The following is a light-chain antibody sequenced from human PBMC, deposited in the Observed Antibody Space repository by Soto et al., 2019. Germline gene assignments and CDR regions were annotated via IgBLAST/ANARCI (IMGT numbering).Light chain of an antibody. J-gene: IGKJ1*01. CDR2: NVS. V-gene: IGKV2-30*01. Sequence: VVMTQSPLSLSVTLGQPASISCRSSQSLVYHDGNTYLNWFQQRPGQSPRRLICNVSNRDSGVADRFSGSGSGYHFTPEISRVEAEDVGVYYCMQGAHWPRTFGQGTKGEIK. CDR3: MQGAHWPRT. CDR1: QSLVYHDGNTY.